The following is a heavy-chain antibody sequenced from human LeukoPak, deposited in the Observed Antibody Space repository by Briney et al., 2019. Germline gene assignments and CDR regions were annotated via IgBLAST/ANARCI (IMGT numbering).Heavy chain of an antibody. D-gene: IGHD3-3*01. CDR3: VRDDYDFWSGYQRYFEF. CDR1: GFTFSSYW. Sequence: GGSLRLSCAASGFTFSSYWMSWVRQAPGKGLEWVAHINKDGSEKYYVDSVEGRFTISRDSVKNSLYLQMTSVKADDTAMYYCVRDDYDFWSGYQRYFEFWGQGTLVTVSS. J-gene: IGHJ4*02. CDR2: INKDGSEK. V-gene: IGHV3-7*01.